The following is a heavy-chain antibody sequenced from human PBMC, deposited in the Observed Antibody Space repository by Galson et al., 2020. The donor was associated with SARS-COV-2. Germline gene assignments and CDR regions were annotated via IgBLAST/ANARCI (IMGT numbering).Heavy chain of an antibody. CDR3: AHWGYSYGLDC. D-gene: IGHD5-18*01. Sequence: SGPTLVKLTQTLTLTCTFSGFPLSTSAVGVAWIRQPPGNALEWLALIYWHDDKRYSPSLKSRHTTTKDTSKHQVVLTMTNMDPVDTATYYCAHWGYSYGLDCWGQGTLVTVSS. CDR2: IYWHDDK. J-gene: IGHJ4*02. CDR1: GFPLSTSAVG. V-gene: IGHV2-5*01.